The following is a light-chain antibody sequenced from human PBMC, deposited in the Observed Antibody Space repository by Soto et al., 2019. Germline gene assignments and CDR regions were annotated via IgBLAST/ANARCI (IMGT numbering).Light chain of an antibody. J-gene: IGKJ1*01. Sequence: EIVLTQSPGTLSLSPGERATLSCRASQSVVSNYLTWYQQKPGQAPRLLIYGASSRATGIPDRFSGSGSGTDFTLTFSRLEPEDFAVYYCQQFGTGTFGQGTKVDIK. V-gene: IGKV3-20*01. CDR1: QSVVSNY. CDR2: GAS. CDR3: QQFGTGT.